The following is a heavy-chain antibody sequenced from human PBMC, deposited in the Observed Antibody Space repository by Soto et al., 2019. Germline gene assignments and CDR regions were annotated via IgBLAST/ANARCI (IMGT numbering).Heavy chain of an antibody. CDR2: IWYDGSNK. CDR3: ARVSSGRWYFDY. V-gene: IGHV3-33*01. J-gene: IGHJ4*02. CDR1: GFTFSSYG. Sequence: GGSLRLSCAASGFTFSSYGMHWVRQAPGKGLEWVAVIWYDGSNKYYADSVKGRFTISRDSSKNTVSLEMTSLRAEDTAVYYCARVSSGRWYFDYWGQGTLVTVSS. D-gene: IGHD6-19*01.